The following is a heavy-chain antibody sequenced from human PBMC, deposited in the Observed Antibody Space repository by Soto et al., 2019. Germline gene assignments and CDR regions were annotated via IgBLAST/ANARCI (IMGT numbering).Heavy chain of an antibody. CDR2: ISYDGSNK. D-gene: IGHD4-17*01. CDR3: ARDRGGRYGDQGRGYYYYYGMDV. CDR1: GFTLSSYA. V-gene: IGHV3-30-3*01. J-gene: IGHJ6*02. Sequence: QVQLVESGGGVVQPGRSLRLSCAASGFTLSSYAMHWVRQAPGKGLEWVAVISYDGSNKYYADSVKGRFTISRDNSKNTXXLXMXXRRAEDTAVYYCARDRGGRYGDQGRGYYYYYGMDVWGQGTTVTVSS.